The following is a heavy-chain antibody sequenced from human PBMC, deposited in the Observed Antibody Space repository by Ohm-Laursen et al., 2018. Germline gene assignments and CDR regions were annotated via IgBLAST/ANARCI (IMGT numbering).Heavy chain of an antibody. D-gene: IGHD6-19*01. J-gene: IGHJ4*02. Sequence: SLRLSCAASGFTFEDYGLHWVRQVSGKGLEWVSSITWNSGSIGYADSVEGRFTVSRDNARNSLFLQMNSLIPEDTALYYCAKDSGGRTLQVAEKGIDVWGQGTLVTVST. CDR2: ITWNSGSI. CDR3: AKDSGGRTLQVAEKGIDV. V-gene: IGHV3-9*01. CDR1: GFTFEDYG.